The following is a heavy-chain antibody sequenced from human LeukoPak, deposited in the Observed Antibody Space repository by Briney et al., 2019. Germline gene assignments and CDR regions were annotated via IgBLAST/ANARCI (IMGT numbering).Heavy chain of an antibody. CDR2: INYSGST. CDR3: ARRGIVVVPAAVQGFDI. V-gene: IGHV4-39*01. Sequence: SETLSLTCTVSGGSISSNSYYWGWIRQPPGKGLEWIGSINYSGSTYYNPSLKSRVTISVDTSKNQFSLKLSSVTAADTAVYYCARRGIVVVPAAVQGFDIWGQGTMVTVFS. J-gene: IGHJ3*02. D-gene: IGHD2-2*01. CDR1: GGSISSNSYY.